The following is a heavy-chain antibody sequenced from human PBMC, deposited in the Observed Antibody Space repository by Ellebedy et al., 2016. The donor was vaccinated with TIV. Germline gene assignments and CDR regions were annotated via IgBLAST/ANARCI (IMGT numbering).Heavy chain of an antibody. Sequence: SETLSLTCTVSGGSISSYYWSWIRQPPGKGLEYIGYIHHTGSTKYNPSLKSRVTISVDTSKNQFSLDLTSVTAADTAVYYCAKDRAGSYYWGDFDNWGQGTVVTVSS. CDR1: GGSISSYY. CDR2: IHHTGST. V-gene: IGHV4-59*08. CDR3: AKDRAGSYYWGDFDN. D-gene: IGHD1-26*01. J-gene: IGHJ3*02.